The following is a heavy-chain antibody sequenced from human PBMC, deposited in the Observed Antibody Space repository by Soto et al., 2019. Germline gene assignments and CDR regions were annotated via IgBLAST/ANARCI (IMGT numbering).Heavy chain of an antibody. CDR2: ISYDGINK. CDR3: AKDDALATLDIVWSGPSS. Sequence: GGSLRLSCAASGFTFSSYCIHWVRQAPCKGLEWVAVISYDGINKYYADSVKGRFTISRDNSKNTLYLQMNSLRAEDTAVYYCAKDDALATLDIVWSGPSSWGQGTLITVYS. D-gene: IGHD3-3*01. CDR1: GFTFSSYC. V-gene: IGHV3-30*18. J-gene: IGHJ4*02.